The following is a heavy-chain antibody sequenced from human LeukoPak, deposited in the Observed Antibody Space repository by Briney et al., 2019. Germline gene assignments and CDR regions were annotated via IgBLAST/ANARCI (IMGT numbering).Heavy chain of an antibody. V-gene: IGHV3-33*01. CDR3: GRGNLVRQRAYYFDY. CDR2: IWYDGSNK. D-gene: IGHD6-25*01. CDR1: GFTFSSYG. Sequence: PGGSLRLSCAASGFTFSSYGMHWVRQAPGKGLEWVAVIWYDGSNKYYADSVKGRFTISRDNSKNTLYLQMNSLRAEDTAVYSGGRGNLVRQRAYYFDYGGKGTLVTVS. J-gene: IGHJ4*02.